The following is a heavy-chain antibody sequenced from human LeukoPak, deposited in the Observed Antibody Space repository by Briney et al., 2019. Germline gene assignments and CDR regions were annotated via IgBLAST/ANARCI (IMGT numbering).Heavy chain of an antibody. J-gene: IGHJ3*02. V-gene: IGHV5-51*01. CDR1: GYSFTSYW. CDR2: IYPGDSDT. D-gene: IGHD3-10*01. Sequence: GESLKVSCKGSGYSFTSYWIGWVRQMPGKGLEWMGIIYPGDSDTRYSPSFQGQVTISADKSISTAYLQWSSLKASDTAMYYCARHVPGSDDVFDIWGQGTMVAVSS. CDR3: ARHVPGSDDVFDI.